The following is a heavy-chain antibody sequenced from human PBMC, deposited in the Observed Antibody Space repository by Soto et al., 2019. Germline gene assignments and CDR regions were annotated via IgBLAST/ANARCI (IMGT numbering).Heavy chain of an antibody. V-gene: IGHV4-31*03. CDR3: ARARGYCTNGVCYRPWYFDL. CDR1: GGSISSGGYY. D-gene: IGHD2-8*01. Sequence: SETLSLTCTVSGGSISSGGYYWSWIRRHPGKGLEWIGYIYYSGSTYYNPSLKSRVTISVDTSKNQFSLKLSSVTAADTAVYYCARARGYCTNGVCYRPWYFDLWGRGTLVTVS. CDR2: IYYSGST. J-gene: IGHJ2*01.